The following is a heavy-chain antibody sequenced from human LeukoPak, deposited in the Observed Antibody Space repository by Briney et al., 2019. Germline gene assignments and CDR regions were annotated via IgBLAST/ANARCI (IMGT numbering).Heavy chain of an antibody. CDR3: ARGGYYGSGNDFRFDP. J-gene: IGHJ5*02. CDR2: IHYTGST. D-gene: IGHD3-10*01. Sequence: NPSETLSLTCTVSGGSISSYYCSWIRQPPGKGLECIGYIHYTGSTNYNPSLKSRVTISVDTSKSQFSLKLSSVTAADTAIYYCARGGYYGSGNDFRFDPWGQGTLVTVSS. CDR1: GGSISSYY. V-gene: IGHV4-59*01.